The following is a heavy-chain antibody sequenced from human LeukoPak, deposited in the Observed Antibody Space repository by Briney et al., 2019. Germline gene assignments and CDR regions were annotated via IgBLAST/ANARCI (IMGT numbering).Heavy chain of an antibody. CDR1: GFTFSSYG. CDR2: IRYDGSNK. D-gene: IGHD3-10*01. CDR3: ARDRNYYGSGSRTFDI. Sequence: PGGSLRLSCAASGFTFSSYGMHWVRQAPGKGLEWVAFIRYDGSNKYYADSVKGRFTISRDNSKNTLYLQMNSLRAEDTAVYYCARDRNYYGSGSRTFDIWGQGTMVTVSS. J-gene: IGHJ3*02. V-gene: IGHV3-30*02.